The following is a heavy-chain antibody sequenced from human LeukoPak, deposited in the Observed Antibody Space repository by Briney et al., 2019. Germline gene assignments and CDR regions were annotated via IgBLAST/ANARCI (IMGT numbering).Heavy chain of an antibody. CDR3: ARPPERYSSGHGSLYYFDY. D-gene: IGHD6-19*01. CDR2: IYYSGST. Sequence: SETLSLTCTVSGGSISSSSYYWGWIRQPPGKGLEWIGSIYYSGSTYYNPSLKSRVTISVDTSKNQFSLKLSSVTAADTAVYYCARPPERYSSGHGSLYYFDYWGQGTLVTVSS. V-gene: IGHV4-39*01. J-gene: IGHJ4*02. CDR1: GGSISSSSYY.